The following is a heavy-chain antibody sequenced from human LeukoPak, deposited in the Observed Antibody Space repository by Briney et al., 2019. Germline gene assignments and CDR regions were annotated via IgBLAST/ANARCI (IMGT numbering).Heavy chain of an antibody. CDR1: GGSVSSGSYY. CDR3: ARLLVAVAVDY. V-gene: IGHV4-61*01. Sequence: SETLSLTCTVSGGSVSSGSYYWSWIRQPPGKGLEWIGYIYYSGSTNYNPSLKSRVTISVDTSKNQFSLELSSVTAADTAVYYCARLLVAVAVDYWGQGTLVTVSS. D-gene: IGHD6-19*01. CDR2: IYYSGST. J-gene: IGHJ4*02.